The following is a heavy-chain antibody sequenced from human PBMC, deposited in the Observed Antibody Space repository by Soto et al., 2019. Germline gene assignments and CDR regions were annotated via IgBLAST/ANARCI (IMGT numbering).Heavy chain of an antibody. J-gene: IGHJ6*02. D-gene: IGHD1-1*01. V-gene: IGHV1-2*04. Sequence: GASVKVSCKASGYTFTGYYMHWVRQAPGQGLEWMGWINPNSGGTNYAQKFQGWVTMTRDTSISTAYMELSRLRSDDTAVYYCAREVNDYYYYGMDVWGQGTTVTVSS. CDR1: GYTFTGYY. CDR2: INPNSGGT. CDR3: AREVNDYYYYGMDV.